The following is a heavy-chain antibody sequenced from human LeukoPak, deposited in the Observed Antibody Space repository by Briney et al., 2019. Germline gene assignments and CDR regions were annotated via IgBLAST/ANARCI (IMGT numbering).Heavy chain of an antibody. V-gene: IGHV3-33*01. CDR2: IWYDGSNK. CDR3: ARGQIPYFYHMDV. CDR1: GFTFSDHS. Sequence: PGTSLRLSCAVSGFTFSDHSMHWIRQAPGKGLEWVAAIWYDGSNKYYADSVKGRFTISRDNSKNTLYLQMNSLRAEDTAVFFCARGQIPYFYHMDVWGNGTTVTVAS. J-gene: IGHJ6*03.